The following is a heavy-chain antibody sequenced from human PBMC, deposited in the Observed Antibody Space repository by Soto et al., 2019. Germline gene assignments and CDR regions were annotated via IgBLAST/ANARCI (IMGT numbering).Heavy chain of an antibody. CDR3: ARVFDDFWSGFFMSVGWFDP. CDR2: ISAYNGNT. Sequence: GASVKVSCKASGYTFTSYDISWVRQAPGQGLEWMGWISAYNGNTNYAQKLQGRVTMTTDTSTSTAYMELRSLRSDDTAVYYCARVFDDFWSGFFMSVGWFDPWGQGTLVTVSS. CDR1: GYTFTSYD. J-gene: IGHJ5*02. V-gene: IGHV1-18*01. D-gene: IGHD3-3*01.